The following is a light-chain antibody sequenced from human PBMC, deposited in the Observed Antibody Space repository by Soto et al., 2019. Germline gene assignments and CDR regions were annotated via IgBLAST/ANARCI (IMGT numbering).Light chain of an antibody. V-gene: IGKV1-5*03. CDR1: QTISCW. J-gene: IGKJ1*01. CDR3: QHYNSYSEA. Sequence: DIQMTKSPSTLSGSVGDRVTITCRARQTISCWLAWYQQKPWKAPKLLNYKASTLKSGVPSRFSGSGSGTEFSFTISSLQPDDFETYYCQHYNSYSEAFGQGTKVELK. CDR2: KAS.